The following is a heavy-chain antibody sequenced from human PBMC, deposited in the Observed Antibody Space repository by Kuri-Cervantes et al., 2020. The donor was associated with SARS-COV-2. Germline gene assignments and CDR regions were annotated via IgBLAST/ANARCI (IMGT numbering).Heavy chain of an antibody. CDR1: GYFISNGYY. D-gene: IGHD2/OR15-2a*01. J-gene: IGHJ4*02. V-gene: IGHV4-38-2*02. CDR3: ARVREFYEIDY. Sequence: GSLRLSCSVSGYFISNGYYWGWIRQSPGKGLEWIASMYHSGTTFYNPSLKSRVTLSVDTSKNQFSLKLSSVTAADTAVYYCARVREFYEIDYWGQGTLVTVSS. CDR2: MYHSGTT.